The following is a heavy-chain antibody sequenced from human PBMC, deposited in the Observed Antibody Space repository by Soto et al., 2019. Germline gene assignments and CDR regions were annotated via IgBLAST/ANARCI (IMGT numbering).Heavy chain of an antibody. D-gene: IGHD2-21*01. CDR3: ATSIPRTGRFLY. CDR2: LYYSGKT. J-gene: IGHJ4*02. Sequence: PSETLSLTCTLSGASITSTTYFWAWLRQPPGKGLEWVGSLYYSGKTYYNPSLKSRVNISVDRSKNQFSLQITSATAADTAVYYCATSIPRTGRFLYWGPGTLVAVYS. CDR1: GASITSTTYF. V-gene: IGHV4-39*01.